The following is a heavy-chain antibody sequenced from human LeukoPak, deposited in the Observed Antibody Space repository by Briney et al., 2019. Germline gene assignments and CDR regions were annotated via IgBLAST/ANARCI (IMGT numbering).Heavy chain of an antibody. CDR2: IRGGGDNT. V-gene: IGHV3-23*01. Sequence: GGSLRLSCAASGFTFSSYPMHWVRQAPGKGLEWVSGIRGGGDNTVYADSVKGRFTISRDNSKNTLYLQMNGLRADDTAVYYCVKCGSTTSCYAGRGDNWFDPWGQGTLVTVSS. CDR1: GFTFSSYP. D-gene: IGHD2-2*01. CDR3: VKCGSTTSCYAGRGDNWFDP. J-gene: IGHJ5*02.